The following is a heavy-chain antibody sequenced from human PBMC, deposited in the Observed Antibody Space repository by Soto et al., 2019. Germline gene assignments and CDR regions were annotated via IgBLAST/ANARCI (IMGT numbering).Heavy chain of an antibody. CDR2: ISSSSSTI. CDR3: AGYYDSSGYYLYYYYYGMDV. V-gene: IGHV3-48*02. J-gene: IGHJ6*02. D-gene: IGHD3-22*01. Sequence: GGSLRLSCAASGFTFSSYSMNWVRQAPGKGLEWVSYISSSSSTIYYADSVKGRFTISRDNAKNSLYLQMNSLRDEDTAVYYCAGYYDSSGYYLYYYYYGMDVWGQGTTVTVSS. CDR1: GFTFSSYS.